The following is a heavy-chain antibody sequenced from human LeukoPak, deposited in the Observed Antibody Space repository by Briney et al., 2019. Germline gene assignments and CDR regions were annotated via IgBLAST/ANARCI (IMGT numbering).Heavy chain of an antibody. V-gene: IGHV3-23*01. J-gene: IGHJ3*02. CDR3: AKDRVQQLVRFNAFDI. Sequence: HPGGSLRLSCAASGFTYRISAMSWVHQAPGKALEWVSAISDSGGSTYYADSVKGRFTISRDNSQNTLYLQMNSLRAEDTAVYYCAKDRVQQLVRFNAFDIWGQGTMVTVSS. D-gene: IGHD6-13*01. CDR1: GFTYRISA. CDR2: ISDSGGST.